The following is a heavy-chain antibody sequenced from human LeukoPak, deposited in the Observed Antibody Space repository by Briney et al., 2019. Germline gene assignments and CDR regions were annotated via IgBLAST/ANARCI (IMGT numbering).Heavy chain of an antibody. J-gene: IGHJ3*02. CDR1: GGSISSGGDY. CDR3: ARLRGGAFDI. CDR2: IYYSGST. V-gene: IGHV4-31*03. Sequence: PSHPLSLTCTVSGGSISSGGDYWSWIRQHPGKGLEWIGYIYYSGSTYYNPSLKSRVTISVDTSKNQFSLKLSSVTAADTAVYYCARLRGGAFDIWGQGTMVTVSS. D-gene: IGHD5-12*01.